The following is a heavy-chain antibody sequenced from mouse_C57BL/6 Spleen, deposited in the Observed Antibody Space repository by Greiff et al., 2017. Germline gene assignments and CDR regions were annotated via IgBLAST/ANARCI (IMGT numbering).Heavy chain of an antibody. J-gene: IGHJ1*03. D-gene: IGHD1-1*01. Sequence: VQLQQSGAELVRPGASVKLSCTASGFNIKDYYMHWVKQRPEQGLEWIGRIDPEAGDTEYAPKFQGKATMTADTSSNTSYMQLRRLTSEDTAVYYCTTDYGSSPSYWYFDVWGTGTTVTVSS. CDR2: IDPEAGDT. V-gene: IGHV14-1*01. CDR3: TTDYGSSPSYWYFDV. CDR1: GFNIKDYY.